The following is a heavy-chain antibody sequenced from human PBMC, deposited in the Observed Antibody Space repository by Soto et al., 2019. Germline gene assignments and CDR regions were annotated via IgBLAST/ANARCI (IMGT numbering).Heavy chain of an antibody. CDR2: IYYSGST. Sequence: QLQLQESGPGLVKPSETLSLTCTVSGGSISSSSYYWGWIRQPPGKGLEWIGSIYYSGSTYYNPSLKSRVTISVDTSKNQFSLKLSSVTAADTAVYYCARHGPGIAAANTPHDAFDIWGQGTMVTVSS. J-gene: IGHJ3*02. CDR3: ARHGPGIAAANTPHDAFDI. V-gene: IGHV4-39*01. CDR1: GGSISSSSYY. D-gene: IGHD6-13*01.